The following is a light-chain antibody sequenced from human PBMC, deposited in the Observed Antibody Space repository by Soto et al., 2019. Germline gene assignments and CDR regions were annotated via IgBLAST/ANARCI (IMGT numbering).Light chain of an antibody. J-gene: IGKJ4*01. Sequence: EIVMTQSPATLSVSPGERVTLSCRASQSVRSNLAWYQQKPGQVPRVFIYGASTRAIGIPDRFSGSGSGTEFTLTISSLQSEDFAVYYCQHYNNLWGFGGGTKVESK. V-gene: IGKV3-15*01. CDR1: QSVRSN. CDR2: GAS. CDR3: QHYNNLWG.